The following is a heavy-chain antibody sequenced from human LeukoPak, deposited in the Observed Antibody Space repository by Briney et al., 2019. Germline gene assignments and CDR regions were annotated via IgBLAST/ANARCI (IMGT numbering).Heavy chain of an antibody. V-gene: IGHV3-21*04. CDR1: GFTFSSYS. J-gene: IGHJ4*02. CDR2: ISTSGSYI. CDR3: AKAPRYASYFDY. Sequence: GGSLRLSCAASGFTFSSYSMNWVRQAPGKGLEWVSSISTSGSYIYYADSVKGRFTISRDNAKNSLYLQMNSLRAEDTALYYCAKAPRYASYFDYWGQGTLVTVSS. D-gene: IGHD2-2*01.